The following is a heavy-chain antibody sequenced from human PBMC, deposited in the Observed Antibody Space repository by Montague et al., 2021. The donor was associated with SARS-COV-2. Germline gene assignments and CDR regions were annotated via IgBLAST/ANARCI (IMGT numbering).Heavy chain of an antibody. Sequence: SETLSLTCAVYSVSVSGYYWSWIRQPPEKGLEWIGEIYQSGGTNNNPSLKSRVVISVDTSKNQFSLKLISVTAADTAVYYCARRWSSVWLFTVSADLDYWGQGILVIVSS. D-gene: IGHD3-22*01. J-gene: IGHJ4*02. CDR2: IYQSGGT. V-gene: IGHV4-34*01. CDR3: ARRWSSVWLFTVSADLDY. CDR1: SVSVSGYY.